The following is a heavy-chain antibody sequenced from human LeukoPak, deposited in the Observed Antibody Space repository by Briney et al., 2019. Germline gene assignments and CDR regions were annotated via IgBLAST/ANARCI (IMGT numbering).Heavy chain of an antibody. V-gene: IGHV3-23*01. J-gene: IGHJ6*02. CDR2: INDNGAGT. Sequence: GGSLRLSCAASGFTFSSYAMSWVRQAPGKGLKWVSTINDNGAGTYYADSVKGRFTISRDNSKDTLYLQMNSLRAEDTAVYYCARDYTGWYYYGMDVWGQGTTVTVSS. D-gene: IGHD3-16*01. CDR3: ARDYTGWYYYGMDV. CDR1: GFTFSSYA.